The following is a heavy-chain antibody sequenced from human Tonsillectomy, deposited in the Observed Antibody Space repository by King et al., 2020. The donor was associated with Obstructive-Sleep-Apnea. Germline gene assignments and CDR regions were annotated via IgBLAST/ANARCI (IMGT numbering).Heavy chain of an antibody. CDR3: ARVKAAAGTPHFDY. Sequence: QLQESGPGLVKPSENLSLTCTVSGGSISSYYWSWIRQPPGRGLEWSGYIYYSGSTTYNPSLKSRVTISVDTSKNQFSLKLSSVTAADTAVYYCARVKAAAGTPHFDYWGQGTLVTVSS. D-gene: IGHD6-13*01. CDR1: GGSISSYY. V-gene: IGHV4-59*01. J-gene: IGHJ4*02. CDR2: IYYSGST.